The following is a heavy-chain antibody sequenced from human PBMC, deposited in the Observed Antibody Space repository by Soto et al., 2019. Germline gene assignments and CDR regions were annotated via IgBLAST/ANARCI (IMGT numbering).Heavy chain of an antibody. CDR2: IYYSGST. Sequence: QVQLQESGPGLVKPSQTLSLTCTVSGGSISSGGYYWSWIRQHPGKGLEWIGYIYYSGSTYYNPSLKSIVTISVDTSKNQFSLKLSSVTAADTAVYYCAGDVRGQRREAYPRYLDLWGRGTLLTVSS. CDR1: GGSISSGGYY. J-gene: IGHJ2*01. D-gene: IGHD6-25*01. V-gene: IGHV4-31*01. CDR3: AGDVRGQRREAYPRYLDL.